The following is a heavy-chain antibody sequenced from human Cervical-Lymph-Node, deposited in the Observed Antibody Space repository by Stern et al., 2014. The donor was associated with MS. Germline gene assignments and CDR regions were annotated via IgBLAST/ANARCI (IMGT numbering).Heavy chain of an antibody. CDR2: ISWNSGSI. D-gene: IGHD3-10*01. CDR3: ARERETTITMIRGASYVMDV. J-gene: IGHJ6*02. V-gene: IGHV3-9*01. CDR1: GFPFDDYA. Sequence: EVQLVESGGGLVQPGRSLRLSCAASGFPFDDYAMHWVRQAPGKGLEWVSFISWNSGSIGYADSVKGRFIISRDNAKNSLYLQMNSLRAEDTALYYCARERETTITMIRGASYVMDVWGQGTTVTVSS.